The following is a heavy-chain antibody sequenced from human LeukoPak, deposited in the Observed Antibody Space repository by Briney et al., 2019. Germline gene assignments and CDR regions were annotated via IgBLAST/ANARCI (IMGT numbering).Heavy chain of an antibody. CDR3: ARAPPEDYGDGAFDY. CDR1: GFTFSSYA. Sequence: PGGSLRLSCAASGFTFSSYAMSWVRQAPGKGLEWVSAISGSGGSTYYADSVKGRFTISRDNSKNTLYLQMGSLRAEDMAVYYCARAPPEDYGDGAFDYWGQGTLVTVSS. D-gene: IGHD4-17*01. J-gene: IGHJ4*02. CDR2: ISGSGGST. V-gene: IGHV3-23*01.